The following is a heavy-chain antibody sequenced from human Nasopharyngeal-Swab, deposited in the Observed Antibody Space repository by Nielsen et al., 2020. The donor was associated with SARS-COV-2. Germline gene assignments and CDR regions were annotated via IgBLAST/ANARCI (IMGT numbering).Heavy chain of an antibody. D-gene: IGHD1-26*01. V-gene: IGHV3-30*04. CDR2: ISYDGSNK. J-gene: IGHJ3*02. CDR3: ARTRGGSYYDAFDI. Sequence: GGSLKISCAASGFTFSSHAMHWVRQAPGKGLEWVAVISYDGSNKYYADSVKGRFTISRDNSKNTLYLQMNSLRAEDTAVYYCARTRGGSYYDAFDIWGQGTMVTVSS. CDR1: GFTFSSHA.